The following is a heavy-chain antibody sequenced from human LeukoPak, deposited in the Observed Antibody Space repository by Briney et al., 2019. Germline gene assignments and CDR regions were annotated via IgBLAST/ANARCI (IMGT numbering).Heavy chain of an antibody. D-gene: IGHD3-10*01. CDR3: AKDPLGWSGPYYFEY. V-gene: IGHV3-30*02. Sequence: GGSLRLSCVVSGFTFSSYGMHWVRQAPGKGLEWVAFIRYDGSNKYYADSVKGRFTISRDNSKNTLYLQLNSLRPEDTAVYYCAKDPLGWSGPYYFEYWGQGNMVTVSS. J-gene: IGHJ4*02. CDR2: IRYDGSNK. CDR1: GFTFSSYG.